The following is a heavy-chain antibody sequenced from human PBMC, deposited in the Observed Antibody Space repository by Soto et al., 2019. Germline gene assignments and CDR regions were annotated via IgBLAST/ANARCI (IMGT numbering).Heavy chain of an antibody. Sequence: QVQLQQWGAGLLKPSETLSLTCAVYGGSFSGYYWTWIRQPPGTGLEWIGEINHSGSTNYNPSLTSRVTITVHTSKNQFSLKLTSVTAADTAVYYCARDKITGLFDYWGQGTLVTVSS. CDR1: GGSFSGYY. CDR2: INHSGST. V-gene: IGHV4-34*01. J-gene: IGHJ4*02. CDR3: ARDKITGLFDY. D-gene: IGHD2-8*02.